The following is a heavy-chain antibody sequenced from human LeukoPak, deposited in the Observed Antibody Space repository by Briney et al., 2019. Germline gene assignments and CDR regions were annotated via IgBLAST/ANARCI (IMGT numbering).Heavy chain of an antibody. D-gene: IGHD4/OR15-4a*01. V-gene: IGHV3-11*01. J-gene: IGHJ4*02. Sequence: PGGSLRLSCAASGFTFSDYYMSWIRQVPGKGLEWVSYTSFSGNTISYADSVKGRFTFSRDNAKNSLFLQMNSLRAEDTAVYYCARGALTYYYDYWGQGTLVAVSS. CDR1: GFTFSDYY. CDR3: ARGALTYYYDY. CDR2: TSFSGNTI.